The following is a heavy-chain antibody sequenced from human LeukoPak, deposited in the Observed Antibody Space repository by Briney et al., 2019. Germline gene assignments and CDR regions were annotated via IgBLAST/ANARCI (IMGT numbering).Heavy chain of an antibody. CDR2: INHSGST. J-gene: IGHJ6*03. CDR3: ARGNYDDYSYYYYYYMDV. D-gene: IGHD4-17*01. CDR1: GGSFSGYY. Sequence: SETLSLTCAVYGGSFSGYYWSWIRQPPGEGLEWIGEINHSGSTNYNPSLKSRVTISVDTSKNQFSLKLSSVTAADTAVYYCARGNYDDYSYYYYYYMDVWGKGTTVTVSS. V-gene: IGHV4-34*01.